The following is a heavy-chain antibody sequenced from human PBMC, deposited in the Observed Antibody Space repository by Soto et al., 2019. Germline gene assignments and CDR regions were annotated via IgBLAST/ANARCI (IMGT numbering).Heavy chain of an antibody. CDR3: AREKSSGYYYDS. V-gene: IGHV1-8*01. CDR2: MNPNSGNT. J-gene: IGHJ4*02. Sequence: QVQLVQSGAEVKKPGASVKVSCKASGYTFTSYDINWVRQATGQGLEWMGWMNPNSGNTAYAQKFQGRVTMTRNTSRSTAYMELSSLRSEATAVYYCAREKSSGYYYDSWGQGTLVTVSS. CDR1: GYTFTSYD. D-gene: IGHD3-22*01.